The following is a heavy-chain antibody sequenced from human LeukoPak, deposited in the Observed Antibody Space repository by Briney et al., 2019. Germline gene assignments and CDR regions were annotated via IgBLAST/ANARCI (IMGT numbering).Heavy chain of an antibody. Sequence: GGSLRLSCAASGFTFSSYAMSWVRQAPGKGLEWVSAISGSGGSTYYADSVKGRFTISRDNSKNTLYLQMNSLRAEDTAVYYCARVYYDILTGPYDKGGFHDAFDIWGQGTMVTVSS. CDR2: ISGSGGST. CDR1: GFTFSSYA. D-gene: IGHD3-9*01. J-gene: IGHJ3*02. CDR3: ARVYYDILTGPYDKGGFHDAFDI. V-gene: IGHV3-23*01.